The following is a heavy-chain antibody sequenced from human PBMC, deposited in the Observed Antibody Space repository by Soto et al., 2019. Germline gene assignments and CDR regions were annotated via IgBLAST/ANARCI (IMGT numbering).Heavy chain of an antibody. CDR3: AKDSIGIVGATTFDY. D-gene: IGHD1-26*01. J-gene: IGHJ4*02. V-gene: IGHV3-23*01. Sequence: EVQLLESGGGLVQPGGSLRLSCAASGFTFSSYAMSWVRQAPGKGLEWVSAISGSGGSTYYADSVKGRFTISRDNSKNTVYLEMNSLRAEDTAVYYCAKDSIGIVGATTFDYWGQGTLVTVSS. CDR1: GFTFSSYA. CDR2: ISGSGGST.